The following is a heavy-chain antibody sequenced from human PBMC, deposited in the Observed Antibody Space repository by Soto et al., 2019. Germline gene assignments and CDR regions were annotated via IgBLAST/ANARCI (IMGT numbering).Heavy chain of an antibody. CDR2: ISGSGGST. J-gene: IGHJ3*02. CDR3: AKGKGSSWYGADAFDI. CDR1: GFTFSSYA. D-gene: IGHD6-13*01. Sequence: GESLKISCAASGFTFSSYAMSWVRQAPGKGLEWVSAISGSGGSTYYADSVKGRFTISRDNSKNTLDLQMNSLRAEDTAVYYCAKGKGSSWYGADAFDIWGQGTMVTVSS. V-gene: IGHV3-23*01.